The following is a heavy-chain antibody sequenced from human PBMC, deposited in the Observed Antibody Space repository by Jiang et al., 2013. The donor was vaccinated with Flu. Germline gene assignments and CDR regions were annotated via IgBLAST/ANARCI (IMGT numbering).Heavy chain of an antibody. D-gene: IGHD3-9*01. J-gene: IGHJ4*02. V-gene: IGHV3-30*09. Sequence: RSLRLSCVASGFTFSSYAMHWVRQAPGKGLEWVAVISYDGNKKHYADSVKGRFAISRDDGKNTLNLQMNSLRADDTAMYYCARGEDQNYDILTGYAYWGQGTVVTVSS. CDR1: GFTFSSYA. CDR3: ARGEDQNYDILTGYAY. CDR2: ISYDGNKK.